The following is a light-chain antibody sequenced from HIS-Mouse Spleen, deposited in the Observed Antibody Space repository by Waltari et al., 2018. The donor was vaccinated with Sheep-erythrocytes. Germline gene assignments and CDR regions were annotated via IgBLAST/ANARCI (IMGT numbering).Light chain of an antibody. Sequence: QSALTQPRSVSGSPGQSVTISCTGTSSDVGGYHYVSWYQQHPGKAPNLMIYDFSKRPSGVPDRFSGSKSGNTASLTISGLQAEDEADYYCCSYAGSYNHVFATGTKVTVL. J-gene: IGLJ1*01. V-gene: IGLV2-11*01. CDR3: CSYAGSYNHV. CDR1: SSDVGGYHY. CDR2: DFS.